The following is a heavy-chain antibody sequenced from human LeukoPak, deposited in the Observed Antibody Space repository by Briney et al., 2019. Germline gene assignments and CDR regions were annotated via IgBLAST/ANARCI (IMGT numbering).Heavy chain of an antibody. CDR2: ISYDGSNK. CDR1: GFTFSSYA. V-gene: IGHV3-30-3*01. Sequence: GGSLRLSCAASGFTFSSYAMHWVRQAPGKGLEWVAVISYDGSNKYYADSVKGRFTISRDNSKNTLYLQMNSLRAEDTAVYYCARDLSYARGYWGQGTLVTVSS. D-gene: IGHD3-10*02. CDR3: ARDLSYARGY. J-gene: IGHJ4*02.